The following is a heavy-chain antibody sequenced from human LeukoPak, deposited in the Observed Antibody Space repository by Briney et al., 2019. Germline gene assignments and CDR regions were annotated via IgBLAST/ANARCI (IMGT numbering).Heavy chain of an antibody. CDR2: ISSSSSTI. CDR1: GFTFSSYS. Sequence: PGGSLRLSCAASGFTFSSYSMNWVRQAPGMGLEWVSYISSSSSTIYYADSVKGRFTISRDNAKNSLYLQMNSLRAEDTAVYYCAREITVIPYYYDSSGYYWDYWGQGTLVTVSS. V-gene: IGHV3-48*01. J-gene: IGHJ4*02. D-gene: IGHD3-22*01. CDR3: AREITVIPYYYDSSGYYWDY.